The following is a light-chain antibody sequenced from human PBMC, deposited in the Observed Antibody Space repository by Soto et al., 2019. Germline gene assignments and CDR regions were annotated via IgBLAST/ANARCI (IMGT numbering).Light chain of an antibody. J-gene: IGKJ4*01. Sequence: EILLTQAPATLSLPPGERATLSCRASQSVSSYLAWYQQKPGQAPRLLIYDASNRATRIPARFSGSGSGTDFTLTISSLEPEDFAVYYCQQRSNWLLTFGGGTKVDIK. V-gene: IGKV3-11*01. CDR2: DAS. CDR3: QQRSNWLLT. CDR1: QSVSSY.